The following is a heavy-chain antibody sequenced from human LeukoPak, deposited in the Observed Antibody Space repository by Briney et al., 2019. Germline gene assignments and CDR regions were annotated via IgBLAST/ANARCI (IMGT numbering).Heavy chain of an antibody. D-gene: IGHD2-15*01. Sequence: PGGSLRLSCAASGFIFSYYGMHWVRQAPGKGLEWVAVISYDGSYKFYADSVKGRFTISRDNSKSTLYLQMNSLRAEDTAVYYCARCSGGSYYHSDDYWGQGTLVTVSS. CDR2: ISYDGSYK. CDR1: GFIFSYYG. CDR3: ARCSGGSYYHSDDY. J-gene: IGHJ4*02. V-gene: IGHV3-33*05.